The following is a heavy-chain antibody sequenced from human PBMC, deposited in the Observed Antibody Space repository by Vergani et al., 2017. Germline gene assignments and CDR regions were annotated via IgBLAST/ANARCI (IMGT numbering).Heavy chain of an antibody. D-gene: IGHD2-15*01. Sequence: EVQLLESGGGLVQPGGSLRLSCAASRFTFSSYAMSWVRQAPGKGLEWVSAISGSGGSTYYADSVKGRFTISRDNSKNTLYLQMNSLRAEDTAVYYGAKDVVVVVVAASRIELDCWGEGTLVTVSS. V-gene: IGHV3-23*01. CDR2: ISGSGGST. J-gene: IGHJ4*02. CDR1: RFTFSSYA. CDR3: AKDVVVVVVAASRIELDC.